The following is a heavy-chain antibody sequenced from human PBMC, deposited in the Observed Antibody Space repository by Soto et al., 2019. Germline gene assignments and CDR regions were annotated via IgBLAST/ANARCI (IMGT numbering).Heavy chain of an antibody. CDR2: IYRTGST. D-gene: IGHD1-7*01. CDR1: GGPMTSGAYY. V-gene: IGHV4-4*02. J-gene: IGHJ4*02. CDR3: ASREPGTIVDY. Sequence: PSETLSLTCSVSGGPMTSGAYYWTWVRQPPGQGLEWVGEIYRTGSTNYNPSLTSRVTISLDKSENQFSLKVTSLTAADTAVYYCASREPGTIVDYWGQGTLVTVSS.